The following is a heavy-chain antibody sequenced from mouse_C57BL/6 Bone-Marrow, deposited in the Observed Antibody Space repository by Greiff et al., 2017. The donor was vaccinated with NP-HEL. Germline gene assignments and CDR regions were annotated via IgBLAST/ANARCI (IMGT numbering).Heavy chain of an antibody. CDR3: ARPEYGNYVWYFDV. D-gene: IGHD2-10*02. V-gene: IGHV5-6*01. J-gene: IGHJ1*03. CDR2: ISSGGSYT. Sequence: DVHLVESGGDLVKPGGSLKLSCAASGFTFSSYGMSWVRQTPDKRLEWVATISSGGSYTYYPDSVKGRFTISRDNAKNTLYLQMSSLKSEDTAMYYCARPEYGNYVWYFDVWGTGTTVTVSS. CDR1: GFTFSSYG.